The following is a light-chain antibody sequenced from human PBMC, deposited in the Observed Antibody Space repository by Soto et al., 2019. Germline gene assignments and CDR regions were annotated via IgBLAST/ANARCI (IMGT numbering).Light chain of an antibody. Sequence: EIAMTQSPATLSVSPGERATLSCRASQTIGSNLAWYQQKPGQPPRLLIYDASTRATDIPARFTGSGSGTEFTLTISSLQSEDFAVYYCQQYNNWPPTWTFGQGTKVDIK. CDR1: QTIGSN. J-gene: IGKJ1*01. CDR2: DAS. V-gene: IGKV3-15*01. CDR3: QQYNNWPPTWT.